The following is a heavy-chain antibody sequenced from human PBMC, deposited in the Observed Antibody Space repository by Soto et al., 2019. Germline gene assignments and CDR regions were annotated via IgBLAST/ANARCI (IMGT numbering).Heavy chain of an antibody. V-gene: IGHV3-33*01. CDR1: GFTFSSYV. CDR3: ARDYDILTGPDY. CDR2: IWYDGSNK. D-gene: IGHD3-9*01. Sequence: PGGSLRLSCAASGFTFSSYVMHWVRQTPGKGLEWVAVIWYDGSNKYYADSVKGRFTISRDNSKNTLYLQMNSLRAEDTAVYYCARDYDILTGPDYWGQGTLVTVSS. J-gene: IGHJ4*02.